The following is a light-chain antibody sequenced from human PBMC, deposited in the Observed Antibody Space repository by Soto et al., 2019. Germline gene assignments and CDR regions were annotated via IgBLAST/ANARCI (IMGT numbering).Light chain of an antibody. CDR1: SGHSSYI. CDR2: LEGSGSY. V-gene: IGLV4-60*03. CDR3: ETWDSNTVV. Sequence: QPVLTQSSSASASLGSSVTLTCTLSSGHSSYIIAWHQQQPGKAPRYLMKLEGSGSYNKGSGVPDRFSGSSSGADRYLTISNLQSEDEADYYCETWDSNTVVFGGGTQLTVL. J-gene: IGLJ2*01.